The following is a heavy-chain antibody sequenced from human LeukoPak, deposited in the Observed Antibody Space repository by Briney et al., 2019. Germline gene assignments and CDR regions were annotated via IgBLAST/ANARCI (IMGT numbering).Heavy chain of an antibody. CDR1: GFTFNSYS. J-gene: IGHJ3*02. D-gene: IGHD3-10*01. Sequence: PGGSLRLSCAASGFTFNSYSMNWVRQAPGKGLEWVSSISGSNSYIYYADSVKGRFTISRDNSKNTLYLQMNSLRAEDTAVYYCARGEGYYGSGSYYNAFDIWGQGTMVTVSS. CDR3: ARGEGYYGSGSYYNAFDI. CDR2: ISGSNSYI. V-gene: IGHV3-21*01.